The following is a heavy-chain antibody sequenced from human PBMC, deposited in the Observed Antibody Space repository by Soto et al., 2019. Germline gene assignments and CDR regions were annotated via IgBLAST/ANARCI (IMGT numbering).Heavy chain of an antibody. CDR2: INHSGST. CDR3: ANLGNTIFGVVTSSDY. CDR1: GGSFSGYY. V-gene: IGHV4-34*01. Sequence: QVQLQQWGAGLLKPSETLSLTCAVYGGSFSGYYWSWIRQPPGKALEWIGEINHSGSTNYNPSLKSRVTISVDTSKNQFSLKLSSVTAADTAVYYCANLGNTIFGVVTSSDYWGQGTLVTVSS. J-gene: IGHJ4*02. D-gene: IGHD3-3*01.